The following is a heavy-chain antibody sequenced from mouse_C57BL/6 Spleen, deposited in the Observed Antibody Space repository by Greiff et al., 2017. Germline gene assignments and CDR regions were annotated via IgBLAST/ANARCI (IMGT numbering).Heavy chain of an antibody. D-gene: IGHD1-1*01. J-gene: IGHJ4*01. CDR3: ASGGSSRYYYAMDY. V-gene: IGHV1-64*01. Sequence: VQLQQPGAELVKPGASVKLSCKASGYTFTSYWMHWVKQRPGQGLEWIGMIHPNSGSTNYNEKFKSKATLTVDKSSSTAYMRLSSLTSEDSAVECWASGGSSRYYYAMDYWGQGTSVTVSS. CDR2: IHPNSGST. CDR1: GYTFTSYW.